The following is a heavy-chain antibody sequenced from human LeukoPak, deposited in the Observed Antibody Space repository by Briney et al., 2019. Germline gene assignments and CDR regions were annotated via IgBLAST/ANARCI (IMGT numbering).Heavy chain of an antibody. CDR2: IYYSGST. D-gene: IGHD3-10*01. CDR3: ARVNYYGSGSYLFDY. Sequence: SETLSLTCTVSGGSISSGDYYWSWIRQPPGKGLEWIGYIYYSGSTYYNPSLKSRVTISVDTSKNQFSLKLSSVTAADTAVYYCARVNYYGSGSYLFDYWGQGTLVTVSS. V-gene: IGHV4-30-4*08. J-gene: IGHJ4*02. CDR1: GGSISSGDYY.